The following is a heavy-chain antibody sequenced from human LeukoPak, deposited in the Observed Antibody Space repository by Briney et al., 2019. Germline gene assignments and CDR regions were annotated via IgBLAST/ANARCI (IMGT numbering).Heavy chain of an antibody. V-gene: IGHV3-21*01. D-gene: IGHD1-26*01. CDR1: GFTFSSYS. CDR2: ISSSSSYI. CDR3: ARNLEVGATPFDY. J-gene: IGHJ4*02. Sequence: GGSLRPSCAASGFTFSSYSMNWVRQAPGKGLEWVSSISSSSSYIYYADSVKGRFTISRDNAKNSLYLQMNSLRAEDTAVYYCARNLEVGATPFDYWGQGTLVTVSS.